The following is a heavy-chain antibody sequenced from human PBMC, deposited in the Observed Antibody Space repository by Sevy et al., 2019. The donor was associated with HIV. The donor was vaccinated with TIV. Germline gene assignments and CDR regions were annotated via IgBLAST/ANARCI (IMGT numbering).Heavy chain of an antibody. D-gene: IGHD3-10*01. Sequence: GGSLRLSCAASGFTFSSYWMHWVRQAPGKGLVWVSRINSDGSSTSYADSVKGRFTISRDNAKNTLYLQMNSLRAEDTAVYYCARGDYYGSGTPDYWGQGTLVTVSS. CDR2: INSDGSST. CDR1: GFTFSSYW. CDR3: ARGDYYGSGTPDY. J-gene: IGHJ4*02. V-gene: IGHV3-74*01.